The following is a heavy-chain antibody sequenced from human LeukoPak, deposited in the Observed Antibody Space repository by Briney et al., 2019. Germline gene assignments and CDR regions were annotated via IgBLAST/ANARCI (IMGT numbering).Heavy chain of an antibody. CDR2: ISGPGSST. D-gene: IGHD5-12*01. Sequence: GGSLRLSCSSSGFTFSSYAMSWVRQAPGKGLEWVSSISGPGSSTNYADSVKGRFTISRDNSKNTLYLQMNSLRADDTAVYYCAKDREGLSSGYDLEYFDYWGQGTLVTVSP. CDR3: AKDREGLSSGYDLEYFDY. CDR1: GFTFSSYA. V-gene: IGHV3-23*01. J-gene: IGHJ4*02.